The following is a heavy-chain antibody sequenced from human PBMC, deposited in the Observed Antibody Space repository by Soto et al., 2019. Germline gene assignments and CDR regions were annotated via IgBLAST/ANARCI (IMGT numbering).Heavy chain of an antibody. CDR1: GYTFTSYA. V-gene: IGHV1-3*05. CDR3: AGVGRVDTAMAPRYYGMDV. J-gene: IGHJ6*02. D-gene: IGHD5-18*01. Sequence: QVQLVQSGAEEKKPGASVKVSCKASGYTFTSYAMHWVRQAPGQRLEWMGWINAGNGNTKYSQKFQGRVTITRDTSASTAYMELSSLRYEDTAVYYCAGVGRVDTAMAPRYYGMDVWGQGTTVTVSS. CDR2: INAGNGNT.